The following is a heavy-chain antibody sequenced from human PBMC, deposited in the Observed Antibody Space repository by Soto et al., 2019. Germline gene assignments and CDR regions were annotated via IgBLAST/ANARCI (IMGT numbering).Heavy chain of an antibody. CDR3: ARGDERDDSSGYYYY. V-gene: IGHV1-18*04. Sequence: QVQLVQSGAEVKKPGASVKVSCKASGYTCTSYGISWVRQAPGQGLAWMGWISAYNGNTNYAQKLKGRVTMTTDTSTSTAYMELRSLRSDDTAVYYCARGDERDDSSGYYYYWGQGTLVTVSS. CDR1: GYTCTSYG. CDR2: ISAYNGNT. J-gene: IGHJ4*02. D-gene: IGHD3-22*01.